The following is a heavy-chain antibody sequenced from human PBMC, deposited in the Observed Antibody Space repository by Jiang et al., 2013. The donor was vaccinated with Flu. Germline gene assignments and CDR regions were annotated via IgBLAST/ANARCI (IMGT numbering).Heavy chain of an antibody. CDR1: GDSISGHH. Sequence: GLLKPSETLSLTCTVSGDSISGHHWNWIRQAPGEGLEWIGYISHTGDTRSNPSLTSRITIFRDTSKNQISLKLRSVTAADTAVYYCARRNDFDIWGQGTMVTVSS. CDR3: ARRNDFDI. CDR2: ISHTGDT. V-gene: IGHV4-59*08. J-gene: IGHJ3*02.